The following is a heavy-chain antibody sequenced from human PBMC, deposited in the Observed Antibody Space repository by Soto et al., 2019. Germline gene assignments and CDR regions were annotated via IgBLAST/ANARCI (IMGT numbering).Heavy chain of an antibody. V-gene: IGHV1-69*02. J-gene: IGHJ6*03. CDR3: AGVTSGATYGPLHYYYYYMDV. Sequence: GASVKVSCKASGGTFSSYTISWVRQAPGQGLEWMGRIIPILGIANYAQKFQGRVTITADKSTSTAYMELSSLRSEDTAVYYCAGVTSGATYGPLHYYYYYMDVWGKGTTVTVS. D-gene: IGHD1-26*01. CDR1: GGTFSSYT. CDR2: IIPILGIA.